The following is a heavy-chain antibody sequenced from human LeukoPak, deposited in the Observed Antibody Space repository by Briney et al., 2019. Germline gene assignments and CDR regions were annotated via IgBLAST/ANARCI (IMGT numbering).Heavy chain of an antibody. D-gene: IGHD3-22*01. J-gene: IGHJ4*02. CDR2: FYNTGYT. V-gene: IGHV3-53*01. CDR1: GFTVSDNY. Sequence: GGSLRLSCAASGFTVSDNYMTWVRQAPGKGLEWVSVFYNTGYTYYADSVKGRFNISRDNSRNTLYLQMNSLRIEDTAFYYCAKDANYLRSSGYLIPIDFWGQGTLVTVSS. CDR3: AKDANYLRSSGYLIPIDF.